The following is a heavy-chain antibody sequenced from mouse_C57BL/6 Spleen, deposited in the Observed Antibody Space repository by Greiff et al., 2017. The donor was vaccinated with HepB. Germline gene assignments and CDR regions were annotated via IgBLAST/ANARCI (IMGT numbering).Heavy chain of an antibody. CDR1: GYSFTGYY. D-gene: IGHD1-1*01. V-gene: IGHV1-42*01. J-gene: IGHJ3*01. CDR2: INPTTGGT. Sequence: EVQLQQSGPELVKPGASVKISCKASGYSFTGYYMNWVKQSPEKSLEWIGEINPTTGGTTYNQKFKAKATLTVDKSSSTAYMQLKSLTSEDSAVYYCARLGGSSPFAYWGQGTLVTVSA. CDR3: ARLGGSSPFAY.